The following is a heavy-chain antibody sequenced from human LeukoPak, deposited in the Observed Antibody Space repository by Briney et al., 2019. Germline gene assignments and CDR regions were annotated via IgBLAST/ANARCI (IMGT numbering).Heavy chain of an antibody. V-gene: IGHV3-74*01. J-gene: IGHJ4*02. D-gene: IGHD3-22*01. CDR2: INSDGTSA. CDR3: ARVGQNSGSFSDY. Sequence: GGSLRLSCAASGFTFSISWMHWVRQAPGKEPVWVSRINSDGTSASYADSVKGRFTISRDNAKDTLYPQMNSLRAEDTAVYYCARVGQNSGSFSDYWGQGTLVTVSS. CDR1: GFTFSISW.